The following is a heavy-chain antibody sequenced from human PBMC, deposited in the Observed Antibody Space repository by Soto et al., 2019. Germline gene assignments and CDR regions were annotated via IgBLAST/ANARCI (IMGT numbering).Heavy chain of an antibody. Sequence: QVQLVQSGAEVKKPGASVKVSCKASGYTFTSYAMHWGRQAPGQRLEWMGWINAGNGNTKYSQKFQGRVSLPRDTSASTAYMELSSLRSEDTAVYYCARGEWWVWRNPWGQGTLVTVS. CDR2: INAGNGNT. CDR1: GYTFTSYA. CDR3: ARGEWWVWRNP. D-gene: IGHD2-8*01. V-gene: IGHV1-3*01. J-gene: IGHJ5*02.